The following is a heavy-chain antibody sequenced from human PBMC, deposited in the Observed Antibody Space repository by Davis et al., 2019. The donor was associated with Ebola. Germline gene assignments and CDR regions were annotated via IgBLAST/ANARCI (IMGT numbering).Heavy chain of an antibody. V-gene: IGHV5-51*01. D-gene: IGHD1-26*01. CDR1: GYSFNNYW. Sequence: GESLKISCQASGYSFNNYWIGWVRQTSGKGLAWLGPIHPGDSDTTYSPSFQGQVTMSADKSIGTVYLQWSSLEASDTAMYYCARLQEKWYSGSYYGMNGDEYFEHWGQGTLVTVSS. CDR3: ARLQEKWYSGSYYGMNGDEYFEH. CDR2: IHPGDSDT. J-gene: IGHJ1*01.